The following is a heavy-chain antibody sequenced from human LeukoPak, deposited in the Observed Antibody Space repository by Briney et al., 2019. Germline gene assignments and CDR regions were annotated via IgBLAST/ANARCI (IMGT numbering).Heavy chain of an antibody. D-gene: IGHD3-22*01. CDR3: AKSEYYYDSSGYSYYFDY. Sequence: GASLRLSCAACGFTFDYYIMQWVRQAPGKGLELVSLITWDGNSTYYTHSVKGRFTISRDNSENSLYLQMNSLRTEDTALYYSAKSEYYYDSSGYSYYFDYWGQGTLVTVSS. J-gene: IGHJ4*02. V-gene: IGHV3-43*01. CDR1: GFTFDYYI. CDR2: ITWDGNST.